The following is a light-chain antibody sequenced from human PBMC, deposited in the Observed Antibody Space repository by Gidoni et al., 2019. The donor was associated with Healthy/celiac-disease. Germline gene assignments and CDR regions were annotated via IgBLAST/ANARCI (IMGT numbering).Light chain of an antibody. CDR3: QQLNSYPRT. Sequence: SFLSASVGYRVTITCRASQVISSDLAWYQQKPGKAPKLLIYAASTLQSGVPSRFSGSGSGTEFTLTISSLQPEDFATYYCQQLNSYPRTFGQGTKLEIK. J-gene: IGKJ2*02. V-gene: IGKV1-9*01. CDR1: QVISSD. CDR2: AAS.